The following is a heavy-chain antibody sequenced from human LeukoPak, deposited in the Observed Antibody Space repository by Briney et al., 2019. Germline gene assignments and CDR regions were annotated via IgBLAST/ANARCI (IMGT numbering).Heavy chain of an antibody. Sequence: SETLSLTCAVSGYSISSGYYWGWIRQPPGKGLEWIGSIYHSGSTSYNPSLKSRVTMSVDTSKNQFSLKLSSVTAADTAVYYCAGAVVVPAAMYYYYYYMDVWGKGTTVTVSS. J-gene: IGHJ6*03. CDR2: IYHSGST. V-gene: IGHV4-38-2*01. CDR1: GYSISSGYY. CDR3: AGAVVVPAAMYYYYYYMDV. D-gene: IGHD2-2*01.